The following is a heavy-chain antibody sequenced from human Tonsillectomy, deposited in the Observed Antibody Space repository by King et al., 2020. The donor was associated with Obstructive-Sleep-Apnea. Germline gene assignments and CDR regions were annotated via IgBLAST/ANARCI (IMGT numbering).Heavy chain of an antibody. CDR3: ARDQGSGSYHFPDY. CDR2: ISRSNSYT. Sequence: VQLVESGGNLVKPGGSLRLSCAASGFSFSDYYMSWIRQAPGKGLEWVSFISRSNSYTNYADTGKGRFTVSRDNAKNSVYLQMNSLRAEDTAGYYCARDQGSGSYHFPDYWGQGTLVTVSS. D-gene: IGHD1-26*01. CDR1: GFSFSDYY. V-gene: IGHV3-11*06. J-gene: IGHJ4*02.